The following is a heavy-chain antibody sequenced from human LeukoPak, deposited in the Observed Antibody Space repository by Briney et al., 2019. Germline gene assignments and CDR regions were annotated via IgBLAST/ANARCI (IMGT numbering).Heavy chain of an antibody. J-gene: IGHJ4*02. D-gene: IGHD3-3*01. V-gene: IGHV3-30*02. Sequence: GGSLRLSCAASGFLFNTYGMHWVRQAPGKGLEWVAFIWYDGNNKYYADSVKGRFTISRDNSKNTLYLQMNSLRAEDTAVYYCAKLVGMDYDFWSGTVDYWGQGTLVTVSS. CDR3: AKLVGMDYDFWSGTVDY. CDR2: IWYDGNNK. CDR1: GFLFNTYG.